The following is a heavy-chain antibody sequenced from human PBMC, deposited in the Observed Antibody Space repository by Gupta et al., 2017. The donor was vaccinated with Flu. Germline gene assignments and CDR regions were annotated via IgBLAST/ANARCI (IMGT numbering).Heavy chain of an antibody. CDR3: ARDRSYDGWYFDH. D-gene: IGHD3-16*01. Sequence: QVQLQESGPGLVKPSETLSLTCSVSVASINTYYLSWIRQSAGMGLEWIGRLHTSGYTNYKASLKSRLTLSVDTSKNQFSLNLTSVTAAETAVYYCARDRSYDGWYFDHWGQGILVSVSS. CDR2: LHTSGYT. J-gene: IGHJ4*02. V-gene: IGHV4-4*07. CDR1: VASINTYY.